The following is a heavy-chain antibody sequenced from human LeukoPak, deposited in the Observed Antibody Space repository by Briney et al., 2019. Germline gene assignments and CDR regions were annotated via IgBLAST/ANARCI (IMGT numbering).Heavy chain of an antibody. Sequence: PSETLSLTCAVSGGSISSGGYSWSWIRQPPGKGLEWIGYIYHSGSTYYNPSLKSRVTISVDRSKNQFSLKLSSVTAADTAVYYCAREGYSRSYYSFNYWGQGTLVTVSS. CDR1: GGSISSGGYS. V-gene: IGHV4-30-2*01. J-gene: IGHJ4*02. CDR3: AREGYSRSYYSFNY. D-gene: IGHD1-26*01. CDR2: IYHSGST.